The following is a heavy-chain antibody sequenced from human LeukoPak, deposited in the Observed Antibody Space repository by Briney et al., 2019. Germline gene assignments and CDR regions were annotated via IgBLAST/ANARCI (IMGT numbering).Heavy chain of an antibody. CDR1: GFTFSSYA. CDR2: ISGSGGST. V-gene: IGHV3-23*01. J-gene: IGHJ4*02. D-gene: IGHD3-10*01. CDR3: AKGGNYGSGNYFFDY. Sequence: TGGSLRLSCAASGFTFSSYAMSWVRQAPGKGLEGVSAISGSGGSTYYADSVKGRFTISRDNSKNTLYLQMNSLRAEDTAVYYCAKGGNYGSGNYFFDYLGQGTLVTDS.